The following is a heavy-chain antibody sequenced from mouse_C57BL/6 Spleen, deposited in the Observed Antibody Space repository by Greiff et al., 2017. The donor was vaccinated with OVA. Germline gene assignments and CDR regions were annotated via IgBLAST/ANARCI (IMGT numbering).Heavy chain of an antibody. CDR2: INPNNGGT. CDR3: ARDTTVVADFDY. D-gene: IGHD1-1*01. J-gene: IGHJ2*01. V-gene: IGHV1-22*01. Sequence: VQLKQSGPELVKPGASVKMSCKASGYTFTDYNMHWVKQSHGKSLEWIGYINPNNGGTSYNQKFKGKATLTVNKSSSTAYMELRSLTSEDSAVYYCARDTTVVADFDYWGQGTTLTVSS. CDR1: GYTFTDYN.